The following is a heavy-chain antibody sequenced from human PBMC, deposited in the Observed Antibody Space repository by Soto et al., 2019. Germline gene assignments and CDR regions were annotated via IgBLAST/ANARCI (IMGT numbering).Heavy chain of an antibody. D-gene: IGHD3-9*01. V-gene: IGHV3-48*01. Sequence: GGSLRLSCATSGFTFSSYSMNWVRQAPGKGLEWISYISGSSNNIYYADSVKGRFTVSRDNGKNSLFLQMNSLRVEDTAIYYCARDTPYYDLLTGFSNVMFDSWGQGILVTVSS. CDR2: ISGSSNNI. CDR3: ARDTPYYDLLTGFSNVMFDS. CDR1: GFTFSSYS. J-gene: IGHJ4*02.